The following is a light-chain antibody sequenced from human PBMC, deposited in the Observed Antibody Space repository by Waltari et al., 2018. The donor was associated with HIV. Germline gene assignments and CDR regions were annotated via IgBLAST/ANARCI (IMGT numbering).Light chain of an antibody. V-gene: IGLV2-14*01. J-gene: IGLJ2*01. CDR3: ASYTADDTIL. Sequence: SDLTQPASLSGFLGQSITISCPGGDRDVGFYNFLSWYQQQPGKVPKLFLYAVDTRGSGIHGGFSGSKSGNTASLTISGLQIEDVGLYFCASYTADDTILFGGGTTVTVL. CDR2: AVD. CDR1: DRDVGFYNF.